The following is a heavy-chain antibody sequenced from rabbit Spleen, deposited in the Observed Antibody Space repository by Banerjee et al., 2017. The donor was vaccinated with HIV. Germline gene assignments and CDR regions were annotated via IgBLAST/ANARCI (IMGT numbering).Heavy chain of an antibody. CDR2: SDTGSSDVN. V-gene: IGHV1S40*01. CDR3: SRDACNSFSSYGFGR. D-gene: IGHD6-1*01. J-gene: IGHJ2*01. Sequence: QSLQESWGGLVQPEGCIPLTCNASGFFFSSSEYMCWVRQAPAKGLGGMSCSDTGSSDVNSFANRSTSRFTISNTSSTTVTLQMTSLTAADTATYFCSRDACNSFSSYGFGRWGPGTLVTVS. CDR1: GFFFSSSEY.